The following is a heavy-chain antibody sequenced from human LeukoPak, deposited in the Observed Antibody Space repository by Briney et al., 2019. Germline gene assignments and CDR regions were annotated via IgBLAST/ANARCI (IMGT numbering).Heavy chain of an antibody. CDR3: AKHVRTSVWFFDS. V-gene: IGHV3-23*01. CDR2: ISWSSLTT. CDR1: GFTFTNHV. Sequence: GGSLRLSCAASGFTFTNHVITWVRQAPGRGLEWVSLISWSSLTTEYADSVKGRFTVSRDNSKNTLSLQMNSLNADDTAVYYCAKHVRTSVWFFDSWGQGTLVTVSS. J-gene: IGHJ4*02. D-gene: IGHD6-19*01.